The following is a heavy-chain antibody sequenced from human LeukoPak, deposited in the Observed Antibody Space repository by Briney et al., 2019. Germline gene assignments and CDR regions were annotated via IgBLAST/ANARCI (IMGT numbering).Heavy chain of an antibody. V-gene: IGHV1-2*02. CDR3: ARGGLGYFDILTFDY. CDR2: INPNSGGT. Sequence: ASVKVSCKASGYTFTGYYMHWVRQAPGQGLEWMGWINPNSGGTNYAQKFQGRVTMTRDTSISTAYMELSRLRSDGTAVYYCARGGLGYFDILTFDYWGQGTLVTVSS. J-gene: IGHJ4*02. D-gene: IGHD3-9*01. CDR1: GYTFTGYY.